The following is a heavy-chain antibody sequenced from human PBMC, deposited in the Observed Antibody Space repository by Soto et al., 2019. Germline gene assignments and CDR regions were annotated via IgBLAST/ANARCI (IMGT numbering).Heavy chain of an antibody. CDR3: ARLSISYAFDI. J-gene: IGHJ3*02. CDR1: GGSISSSSYY. V-gene: IGHV4-39*01. CDR2: IYYSGST. Sequence: SETLSLTFTVSGGSISSSSYYWGWIRQPPGKGLEWIGSIYYSGSTYYNPSLKSRVTISVDTSKNQFSLKLSSVTAADTAVYYCARLSISYAFDIWGQGTMVTVSS. D-gene: IGHD1-20*01.